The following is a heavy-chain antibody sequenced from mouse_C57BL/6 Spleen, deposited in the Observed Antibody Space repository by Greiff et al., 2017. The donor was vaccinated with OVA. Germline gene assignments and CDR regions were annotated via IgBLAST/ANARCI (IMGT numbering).Heavy chain of an antibody. CDR1: GFTFSSYA. V-gene: IGHV5-9-1*02. J-gene: IGHJ3*01. CDR3: TRVNWSWFAY. Sequence: EVKLVESGEGLVKPGGSLKLSCAASGFTFSSYAMSWVRQTPEKRLEWVAYISSGGDYTYYADTVKGRFTISRDNARNTLYLQMSSLKSEDTAMYYCTRVNWSWFAYWGQGTPVTVSA. CDR2: ISSGGDYT. D-gene: IGHD4-1*02.